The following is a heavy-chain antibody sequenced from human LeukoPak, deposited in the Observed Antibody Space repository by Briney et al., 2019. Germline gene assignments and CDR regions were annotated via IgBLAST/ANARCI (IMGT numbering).Heavy chain of an antibody. J-gene: IGHJ3*02. CDR2: IYYSGST. V-gene: IGHV4-59*01. CDR1: GGSISSYY. Sequence: SETLSLTCTVSGGSISSYYWSWIRQPPGKGLGWIGYIYYSGSTNYNPSLKSRVTISVDTSKNQFSLKLSSVTAADTAVYYCARDGGTHAFDIWGQGTMVTVSS. CDR3: ARDGGTHAFDI. D-gene: IGHD4-23*01.